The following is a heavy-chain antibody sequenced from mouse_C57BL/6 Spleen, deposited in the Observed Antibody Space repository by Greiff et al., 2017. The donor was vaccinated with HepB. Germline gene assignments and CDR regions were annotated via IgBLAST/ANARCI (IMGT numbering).Heavy chain of an antibody. CDR1: GYTFTDYN. J-gene: IGHJ1*03. V-gene: IGHV1-22*01. CDR2: INPNNGGT. CDR3: AKELLYWYFDV. D-gene: IGHD1-1*01. Sequence: EVQLQQSGPELVKPGASVKMSCKASGYTFTDYNMHWVKQSHGKSLEWIGYINPNNGGTSYNQKFKGKATLTVNKSSSTAYMELRSLTSEDSAVYYCAKELLYWYFDVWGTGTTVTVSS.